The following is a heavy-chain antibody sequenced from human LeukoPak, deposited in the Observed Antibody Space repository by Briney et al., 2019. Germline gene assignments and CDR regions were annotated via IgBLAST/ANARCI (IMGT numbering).Heavy chain of an antibody. CDR3: ARHSPTTAPCQH. V-gene: IGHV4-38-2*01. D-gene: IGHD2-21*02. J-gene: IGHJ1*01. CDR2: IYHSGST. CDR1: GYSISSGYY. Sequence: SETLSLTCAVSGYSISSGYYWGWIRQPPGKGLEWIGSIYHSGSTYYNPSLKSRVTISVDTSKNQFSLKLSSVTAADTAVYYCARHSPTTAPCQHWGQGTLVTVSS.